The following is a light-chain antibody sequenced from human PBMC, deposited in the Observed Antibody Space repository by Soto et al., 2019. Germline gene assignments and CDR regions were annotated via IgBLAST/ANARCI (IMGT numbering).Light chain of an antibody. J-gene: IGKJ4*01. CDR2: DAS. CDR1: QDISNY. V-gene: IGKV1-33*01. CDR3: QQYENPLLT. Sequence: DIQMTQSPSSLSASVGDRVTITCQASQDISNYLIWYQQKPGKAPKLLIYDASNLETRVPSRFSGSVSGTDFTFTISGLQPEDTATYYCQQYENPLLTFGGGTKVEIK.